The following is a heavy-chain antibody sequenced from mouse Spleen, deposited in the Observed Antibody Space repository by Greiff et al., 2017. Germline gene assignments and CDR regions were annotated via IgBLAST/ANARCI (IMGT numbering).Heavy chain of an antibody. CDR1: GYTFTSYW. D-gene: IGHD1-1*01. V-gene: IGHV1-55*01. CDR3: ARRALFALSMDY. Sequence: VQLQQPGAELVKPGASVKMSCKASGYTFTSYWITWVQQRPGQGLEWIGDIYPGSGSTNYNEKFKSKATLTVDTSSSPAYMQLSSLTSEDSAVYYCARRALFALSMDYWGRGTSGTVSS. J-gene: IGHJ4*01. CDR2: IYPGSGST.